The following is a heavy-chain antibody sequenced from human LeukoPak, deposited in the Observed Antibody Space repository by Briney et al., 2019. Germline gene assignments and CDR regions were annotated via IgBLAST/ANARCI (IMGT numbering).Heavy chain of an antibody. CDR1: GFTFSSYA. CDR2: TSGSGGST. CDR3: AKGSCSSTSCYPYYYYGMDV. D-gene: IGHD2-2*01. Sequence: PGASLRLSYAASGFTFSSYAMSWVRQAPGKGLEWVSATSGSGGSTYYADSVKGRFTISRDNSKNTLYLQMNSLRAEDTAVYYCAKGSCSSTSCYPYYYYGMDVWGQGTTVTVSS. V-gene: IGHV3-23*01. J-gene: IGHJ6*02.